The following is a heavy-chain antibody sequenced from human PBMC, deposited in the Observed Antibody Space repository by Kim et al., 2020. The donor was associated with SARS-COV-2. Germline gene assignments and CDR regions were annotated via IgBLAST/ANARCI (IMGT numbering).Heavy chain of an antibody. V-gene: IGHV4-31*02. Sequence: KSRVTISVDTSKNQFSLKLSSVTAADTAVYYCARAFYGDYVGDYYYGMDVWGQGTTVTVSS. CDR3: ARAFYGDYVGDYYYGMDV. J-gene: IGHJ6*02. D-gene: IGHD4-17*01.